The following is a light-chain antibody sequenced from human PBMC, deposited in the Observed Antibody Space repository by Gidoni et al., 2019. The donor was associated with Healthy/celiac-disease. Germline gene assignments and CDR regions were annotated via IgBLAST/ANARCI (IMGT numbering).Light chain of an antibody. CDR1: QSISSY. CDR3: QQSYSTPVT. Sequence: DIPMTHSPSSLSASVGDRVTITCRASQSISSYLNWYQQKPGKAPKLLIYAASSLQSGVPSRFSGSGSGTDFTLTISSLQPEDFATYYCQQSYSTPVTFGQGTRVEIK. CDR2: AAS. J-gene: IGKJ5*01. V-gene: IGKV1-39*01.